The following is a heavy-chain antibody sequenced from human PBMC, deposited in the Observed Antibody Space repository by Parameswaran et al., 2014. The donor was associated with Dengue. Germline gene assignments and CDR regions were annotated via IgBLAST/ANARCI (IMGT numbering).Heavy chain of an antibody. CDR1: AISSA. J-gene: IGHJ4*02. Sequence: AISSARWIRQPPGKGLEWIGYIYYSGSTNYNPSLKSRVTISVDTSKNQFSLKLSSVTAADTAVYYCARVGGYDFWSGYYFDYWGQGTLVTVSS. CDR3: ARVGGYDFWSGYYFDY. D-gene: IGHD3-3*01. V-gene: IGHV4-59*01. CDR2: IYYSGST.